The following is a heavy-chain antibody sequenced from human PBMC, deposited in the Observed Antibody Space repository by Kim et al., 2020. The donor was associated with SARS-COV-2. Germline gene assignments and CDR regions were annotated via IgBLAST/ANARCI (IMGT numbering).Heavy chain of an antibody. D-gene: IGHD5-12*01. J-gene: IGHJ4*02. CDR2: IYYSGST. CDR1: GGSISSGGYY. CDR3: ARGGGYEWALDY. V-gene: IGHV4-31*03. Sequence: SETLSLTCTVSGGSISSGGYYWSWIRQHPGKGLEWIGYIYYSGSTYYNPSLKSRVTISVDTSKNQFSLKLSSVTAADTAVYYCARGGGYEWALDYWGQGTLVTVSS.